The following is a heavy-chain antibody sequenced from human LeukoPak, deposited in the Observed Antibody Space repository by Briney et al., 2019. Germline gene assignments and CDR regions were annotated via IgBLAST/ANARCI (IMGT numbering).Heavy chain of an antibody. CDR2: IYDSGST. Sequence: PSETLSLTCTVSGGSIGGYYWSWIRQPPGEGLEWIGYIYDSGSTNYNPSLKSRVTISVDTSKNQFSLKLTSVTAADTAVYYCARLYSTSWYYFDYWGRRTLVTVSS. CDR1: GGSIGGYY. D-gene: IGHD4-11*01. V-gene: IGHV4-59*08. J-gene: IGHJ4*02. CDR3: ARLYSTSWYYFDY.